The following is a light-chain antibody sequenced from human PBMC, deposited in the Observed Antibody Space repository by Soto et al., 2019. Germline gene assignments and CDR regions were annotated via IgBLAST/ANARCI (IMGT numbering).Light chain of an antibody. Sequence: QSVLTQPHSVSGAHGQRVTISCTGSSSNIGAGYDVHWYQQLPGTAPKLLIYGNSNRPSGVPDRFSGSKSGTSASLAITGLQAEDEADYYCQSYDSSLSGWVFGGGTKLTVL. CDR1: SSNIGAGYD. CDR2: GNS. V-gene: IGLV1-40*01. CDR3: QSYDSSLSGWV. J-gene: IGLJ3*02.